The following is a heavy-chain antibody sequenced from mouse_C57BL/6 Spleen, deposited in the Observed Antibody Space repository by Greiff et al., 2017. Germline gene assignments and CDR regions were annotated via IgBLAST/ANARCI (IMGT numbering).Heavy chain of an antibody. CDR1: GFNIKDDY. D-gene: IGHD1-1*01. CDR3: TRSYGSSYFDY. Sequence: EVQRVESGAELVRPGASVKLSCTASGFNIKDDYMHWVKQRPEQGLEWIGWIDPENGDTEYASKFQGKATITADTSSNTAYLQLSSLTSEDTAVYYCTRSYGSSYFDYWGQGTTLTVSS. V-gene: IGHV14-4*01. CDR2: IDPENGDT. J-gene: IGHJ2*01.